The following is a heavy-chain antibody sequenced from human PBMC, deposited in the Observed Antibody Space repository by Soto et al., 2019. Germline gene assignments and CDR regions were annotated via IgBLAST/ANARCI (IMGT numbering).Heavy chain of an antibody. CDR3: ARPTGGGWYPK. D-gene: IGHD6-19*01. J-gene: IGHJ4*02. Sequence: QLQLQESGPGLVKPSETLSLTCTVSGGSISSSSYYWGWIRQPPGKGLEWIGSIDYSGSTYYNPSLKSRVTTSVDTTKNQFSLKLSSGTAADTAVYYCARPTGGGWYPKWGQGTLVTVSS. V-gene: IGHV4-39*01. CDR1: GGSISSSSYY. CDR2: IDYSGST.